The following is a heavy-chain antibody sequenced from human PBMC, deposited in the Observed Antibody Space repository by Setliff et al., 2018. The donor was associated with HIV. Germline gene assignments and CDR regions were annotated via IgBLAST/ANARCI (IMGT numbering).Heavy chain of an antibody. CDR3: ARDKGAYCGGDCYREWFAFDI. D-gene: IGHD2-21*02. CDR2: ISSTSTTI. Sequence: QPGGSLRLSCAASGFTFSSYSMNWVRQAPGKGLEWLSYISSTSTTIYYADSVKGRFTISRDNAKNSLCLEMNSLRVEDTAVYYCARDKGAYCGGDCYREWFAFDIWGQGTMVTVSS. V-gene: IGHV3-48*01. CDR1: GFTFSSYS. J-gene: IGHJ3*02.